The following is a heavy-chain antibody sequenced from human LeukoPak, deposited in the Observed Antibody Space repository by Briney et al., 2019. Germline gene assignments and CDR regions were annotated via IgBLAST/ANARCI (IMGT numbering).Heavy chain of an antibody. V-gene: IGHV4-59*08. CDR3: ARHEGRLADAFDI. J-gene: IGHJ3*02. Sequence: SETLSLTCTVSGGSISSYYWSWIRPPPGKGLEWIGYIYYSGSTNYNPSLKSRVTISVDTSKNQFSLKLSSVTAADTAVYYCARHEGRLADAFDIWGQGTMVTVSS. D-gene: IGHD3-22*01. CDR2: IYYSGST. CDR1: GGSISSYY.